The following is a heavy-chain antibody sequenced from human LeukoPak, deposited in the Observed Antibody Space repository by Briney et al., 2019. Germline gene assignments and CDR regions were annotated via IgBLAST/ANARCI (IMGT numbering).Heavy chain of an antibody. CDR3: AKEGGYDY. CDR1: GFTFSNYA. Sequence: GGSLRLSCAASGFTFSNYAMSWVRQAPGKGLDRVSIIGRSGGSTYYADSVKGRFTISRDNSKNTLYLQMNSLRAEDTAIYYCAKEGGYDYWGQGTLVTVSS. V-gene: IGHV3-23*01. J-gene: IGHJ4*02. CDR2: IGRSGGST. D-gene: IGHD1-26*01.